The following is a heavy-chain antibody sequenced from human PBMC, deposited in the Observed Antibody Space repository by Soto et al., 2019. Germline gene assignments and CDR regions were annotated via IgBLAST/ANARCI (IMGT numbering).Heavy chain of an antibody. CDR2: ISAYNGNT. D-gene: IGHD2-2*01. CDR3: ARDNYFCSSTSCYVPNYYYYGMDV. Sequence: ASVKVSCKASGYTFTSYGISWVRQAPGRGLEWMGWISAYNGNTNYAQKLQGRVTMTTDTSTSTAYMELRSLRSDDTAVYYCARDNYFCSSTSCYVPNYYYYGMDVWGQGTTVPVSS. CDR1: GYTFTSYG. V-gene: IGHV1-18*01. J-gene: IGHJ6*02.